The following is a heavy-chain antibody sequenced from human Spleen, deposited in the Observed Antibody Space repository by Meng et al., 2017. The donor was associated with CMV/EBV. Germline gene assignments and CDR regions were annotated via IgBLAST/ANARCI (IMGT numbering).Heavy chain of an antibody. CDR1: GGSISGYY. J-gene: IGHJ4*02. Sequence: VYGGSISGYYWSWIRQPPGKGLEWIGEINHSGSTNYNPSLKSRVTISVDTSKNQFSLKLSSVTAADTAVYYCARGDIAARPPPVDYWGQGTLVTVSS. CDR3: ARGDIAARPPPVDY. CDR2: INHSGST. D-gene: IGHD6-6*01. V-gene: IGHV4-34*01.